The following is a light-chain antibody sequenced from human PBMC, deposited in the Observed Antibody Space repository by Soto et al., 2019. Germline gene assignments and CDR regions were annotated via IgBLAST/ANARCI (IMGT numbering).Light chain of an antibody. CDR2: GAS. Sequence: DLQMTQSPSSLSASVGDRVTITCRASQSLSSYLNWYQQKPGKAPNLLIFGASSLQSGVPSRFSGSGSGTDFTLTITSLQPEDFATYYCQQSYSMPYTFGQGTKLEIK. CDR3: QQSYSMPYT. J-gene: IGKJ2*01. CDR1: QSLSSY. V-gene: IGKV1-39*01.